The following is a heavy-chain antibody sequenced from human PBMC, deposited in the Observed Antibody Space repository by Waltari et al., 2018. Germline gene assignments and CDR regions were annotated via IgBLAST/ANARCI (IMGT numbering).Heavy chain of an antibody. D-gene: IGHD6-13*01. V-gene: IGHV3-7*01. J-gene: IGHJ4*02. CDR2: IKQDGSEK. Sequence: EVQLVASGGGVVQPGGSLRLACAASGFTFSSSWMGWVRQAPGKGLEWVANIKQDGSEKYYVDSVKGRFTISRDNAKNSLYLQMNSLRAEDTAVYYCARGVAGEFDYWGQGTLVTVSS. CDR1: GFTFSSSW. CDR3: ARGVAGEFDY.